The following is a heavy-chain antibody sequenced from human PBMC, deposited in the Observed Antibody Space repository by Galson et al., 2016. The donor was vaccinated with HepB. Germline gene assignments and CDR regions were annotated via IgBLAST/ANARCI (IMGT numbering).Heavy chain of an antibody. Sequence: SLRLSCAASGFTFSDYGMHWVRQAPGRGLEWVALIWYDGSKTYYGDTVKGRFTISRDDSKNVLYLQMNSVKSEDTAVYYCSTLTYAFPSFDHWGQGTLVAVSS. CDR2: IWYDGSKT. D-gene: IGHD3-9*01. V-gene: IGHV3-33*01. J-gene: IGHJ5*02. CDR1: GFTFSDYG. CDR3: STLTYAFPSFDH.